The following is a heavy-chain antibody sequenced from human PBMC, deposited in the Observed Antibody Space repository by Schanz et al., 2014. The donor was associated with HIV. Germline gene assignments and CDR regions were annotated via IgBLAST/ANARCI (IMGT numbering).Heavy chain of an antibody. V-gene: IGHV3-30*03. J-gene: IGHJ4*02. D-gene: IGHD4-17*01. CDR1: GFTFSSNG. Sequence: QVQLVESGGGLVQPGGSLRLSCSASGFTFSSNGMHWVRQAPGKGLEWVAIISYDGSNKDYADSVKGRFTISRDKSKSTLYLQMNSLRAEDTAVYYCARGGLRWHPEWLDYWGQGTLVTVSS. CDR2: ISYDGSNK. CDR3: ARGGLRWHPEWLDY.